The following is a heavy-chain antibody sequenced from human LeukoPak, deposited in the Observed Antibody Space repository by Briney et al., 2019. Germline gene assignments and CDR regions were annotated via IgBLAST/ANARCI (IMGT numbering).Heavy chain of an antibody. Sequence: GGSLRLSCAASGFTVSSNYMSWVRQAPGKGLEWVSVIYSGGSTYYADSVKGRFTISRDNSKNTLYLQMNSLRAEDTAVYYCARLPYDSWSGYYIYWGQGTLVTVSS. CDR2: IYSGGST. CDR1: GFTVSSNY. D-gene: IGHD3-3*01. J-gene: IGHJ4*02. V-gene: IGHV3-66*02. CDR3: ARLPYDSWSGYYIY.